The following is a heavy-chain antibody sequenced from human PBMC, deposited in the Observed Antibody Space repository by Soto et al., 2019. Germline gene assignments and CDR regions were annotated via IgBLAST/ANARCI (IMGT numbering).Heavy chain of an antibody. Sequence: QVQLQESGPGLVKPSQTLSLTCTVSGGSISSGGYYWSWIRQHPGKGLEWIGYIYYSGSTYYNPSLKSRVTISVDTSKDQFSLKLSSVTAADTAVYYCARVGSYYDSSGYDSHAFDIWGQGTMVTVSS. D-gene: IGHD3-22*01. CDR3: ARVGSYYDSSGYDSHAFDI. V-gene: IGHV4-31*03. J-gene: IGHJ3*02. CDR2: IYYSGST. CDR1: GGSISSGGYY.